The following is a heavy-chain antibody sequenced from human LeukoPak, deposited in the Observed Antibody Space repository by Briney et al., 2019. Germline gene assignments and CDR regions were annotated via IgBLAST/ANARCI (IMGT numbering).Heavy chain of an antibody. CDR2: ISGSGGST. CDR1: GFTFSSYA. D-gene: IGHD6-13*01. CDR3: ARVEQQSSALYYYYYYMDV. J-gene: IGHJ6*03. V-gene: IGHV3-23*01. Sequence: GGSLRLSCAASGFTFSSYAMSWVRQAPGKGLEWVSAISGSGGSTYYADSVKGRFTISRDNSKNTLYLQMNSLRDEDTALYYCARVEQQSSALYYYYYYMDVWGKGTTVTVSS.